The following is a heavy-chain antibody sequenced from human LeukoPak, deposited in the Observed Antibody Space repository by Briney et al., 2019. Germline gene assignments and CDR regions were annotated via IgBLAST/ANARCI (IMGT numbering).Heavy chain of an antibody. J-gene: IGHJ4*02. CDR3: ARGSGGSYDY. V-gene: IGHV1-69*05. CDR1: GGTFSSYA. D-gene: IGHD1-26*01. Sequence: GASVKVSCKASGGTFSSYAISWVRQAPGQGLEWMGGIIPIFGTANYAQKFQGRVTMTRNTSISTAYMELSSLRSEDTAVYYCARGSGGSYDYWGQGTLVTVSS. CDR2: IIPIFGTA.